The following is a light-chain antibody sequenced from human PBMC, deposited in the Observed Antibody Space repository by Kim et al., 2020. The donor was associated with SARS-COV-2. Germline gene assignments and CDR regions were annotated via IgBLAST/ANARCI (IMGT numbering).Light chain of an antibody. CDR1: SLRRYY. Sequence: SSELTQDPAVSVALGQTVRITCQGDSLRRYYASWYQQKPGQAPVLVINAENNRPSGIPERFSGSRSGNTASLTITGAQAEDEADYYCNSRDSSGDYMIFGGGTKVTVL. V-gene: IGLV3-19*01. CDR3: NSRDSSGDYMI. J-gene: IGLJ2*01. CDR2: AEN.